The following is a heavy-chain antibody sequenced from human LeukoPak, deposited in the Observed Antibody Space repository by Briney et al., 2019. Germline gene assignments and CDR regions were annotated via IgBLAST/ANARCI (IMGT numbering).Heavy chain of an antibody. V-gene: IGHV3-53*01. J-gene: IGHJ4*02. CDR2: IYSGGST. CDR1: GFTVSSHY. D-gene: IGHD6-13*01. CDR3: AKTRPLDSSSWSHGDY. Sequence: GGSLRLSCAASGFTVSSHYMSWVRQAPGKGLEWVSVIYSGGSTYYADSVKGRFTISRDNSKNTLYLQMNSLRAEDTAVYYCAKTRPLDSSSWSHGDYWGQGTLVTVSS.